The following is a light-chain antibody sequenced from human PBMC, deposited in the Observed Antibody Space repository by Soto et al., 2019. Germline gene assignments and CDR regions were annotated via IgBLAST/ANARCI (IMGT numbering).Light chain of an antibody. CDR2: GAS. Sequence: EIVMTQSPATLSVSPGERATLSCRASQSVSSNLAWYQQKPGQAPRLLIYGASTRATGVPGRFSASGSGTEFTLTISSLQSEDSAVYYCHQYSHWPPWTFGPGTKVDIK. CDR1: QSVSSN. V-gene: IGKV3-15*01. J-gene: IGKJ1*01. CDR3: HQYSHWPPWT.